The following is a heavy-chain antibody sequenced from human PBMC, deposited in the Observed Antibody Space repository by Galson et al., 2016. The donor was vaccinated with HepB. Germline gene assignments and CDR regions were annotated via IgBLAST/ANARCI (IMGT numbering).Heavy chain of an antibody. D-gene: IGHD3-16*02. V-gene: IGHV1-69*13. CDR3: ARGHYEYVWGTYRFDS. J-gene: IGHJ4*02. CDR1: GGTFSSHP. CDR2: IVPIFGTA. Sequence: SVKVSCKASGGTFSSHPISWVRQAPGQGLEWMGRIVPIFGTANYVQKFQGRVTITADESTITAYMALSSLRSVDSAVYYCARGHYEYVWGTYRFDSWGQGTLVTVSS.